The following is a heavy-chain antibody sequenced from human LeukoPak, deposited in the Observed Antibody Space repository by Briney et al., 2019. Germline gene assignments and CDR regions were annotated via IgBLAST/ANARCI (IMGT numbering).Heavy chain of an antibody. V-gene: IGHV3-23*01. CDR2: ISGSGGST. CDR1: GFTFSSYA. Sequence: GGSLRLSCAASGFTFSSYAMSWVRQAPGKGLEWVSAISGSGGSTYYADSVKGRFTISRDNSKNTLYVQMNSLRADDTAVYYCAKDPGWFGEDKSWNFDLWGRGTLVTVSS. J-gene: IGHJ2*01. CDR3: AKDPGWFGEDKSWNFDL. D-gene: IGHD3-10*01.